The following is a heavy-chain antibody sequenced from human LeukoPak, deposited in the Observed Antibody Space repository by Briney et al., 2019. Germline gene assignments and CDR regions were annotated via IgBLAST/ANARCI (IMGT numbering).Heavy chain of an antibody. CDR3: ARDRTYDSTGCPVDAFDI. J-gene: IGHJ3*02. CDR2: IYYSVST. CDR1: DGSISTYF. D-gene: IGHD3-22*01. V-gene: IGHV4-59*01. Sequence: PSETLSLTGTDLDGSISTYFWSWIPQPPGKGLEWIGHIYYSVSTNYNPSLKSRVTISLDTSKKWLSLKLSSVTAADTAVYYCARDRTYDSTGCPVDAFDIWGHGTLVTVSS.